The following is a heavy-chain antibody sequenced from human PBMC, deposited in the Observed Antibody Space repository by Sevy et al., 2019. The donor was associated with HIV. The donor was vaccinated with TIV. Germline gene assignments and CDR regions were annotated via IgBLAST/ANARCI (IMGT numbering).Heavy chain of an antibody. CDR2: IYSGGST. CDR3: AKVGRPDAFDI. Sequence: GGSLRLSCAASGFTVSSNYMSWVRQAPGKGLEWVSVIYSGGSTYYADSVKGRFTISRDNSKNTLYLQMNSLRAEDTAVYYCAKVGRPDAFDIWGQGTMVTVSS. D-gene: IGHD1-26*01. CDR1: GFTVSSNY. V-gene: IGHV3-53*01. J-gene: IGHJ3*02.